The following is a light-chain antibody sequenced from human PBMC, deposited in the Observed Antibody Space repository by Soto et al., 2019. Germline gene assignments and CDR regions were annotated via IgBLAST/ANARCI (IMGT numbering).Light chain of an antibody. J-gene: IGKJ5*01. CDR2: WAS. V-gene: IGKV4-1*01. CDR1: QRILYSSNNKSY. Sequence: DIVMTQSPDSLAVSLGERATINCKSSQRILYSSNNKSYLAWYQQTPGQPPKLLIYWASTRESGVPDRFSGSGSGTEFTLTISSLQAEDVAVYYCQQYYGSPITFGQGTRLEMK. CDR3: QQYYGSPIT.